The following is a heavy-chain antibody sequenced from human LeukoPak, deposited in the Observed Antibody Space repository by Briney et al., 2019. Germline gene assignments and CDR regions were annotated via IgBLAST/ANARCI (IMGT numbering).Heavy chain of an antibody. Sequence: GGSLRLSCAASGFTFSNAWMSWVRQAPGKGLGWVGRIKSKTDGGTTDYAAPVKGRFTISRDDSKNTLYLQMNSLKTEDTAVYYCNMAMITFGGVIVDYWGQGTLVTVSS. CDR3: NMAMITFGGVIVDY. CDR1: GFTFSNAW. V-gene: IGHV3-15*01. D-gene: IGHD3-16*02. CDR2: IKSKTDGGTT. J-gene: IGHJ4*02.